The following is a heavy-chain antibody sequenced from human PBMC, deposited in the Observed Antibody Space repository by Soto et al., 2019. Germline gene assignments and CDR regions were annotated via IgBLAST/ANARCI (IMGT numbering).Heavy chain of an antibody. CDR3: ASDLVGASDSYGLDV. CDR2: IWQDGNNK. D-gene: IGHD1-26*01. Sequence: SLRLSCAASGFTFSNYGMHWVRQAPGKGLEWVAIIWQDGNNKYYAASVRGRFIISRDNSKNRLYLQMNSLRAEDTAVYYCASDLVGASDSYGLDVWGQGTPVTVSS. J-gene: IGHJ6*02. V-gene: IGHV3-33*01. CDR1: GFTFSNYG.